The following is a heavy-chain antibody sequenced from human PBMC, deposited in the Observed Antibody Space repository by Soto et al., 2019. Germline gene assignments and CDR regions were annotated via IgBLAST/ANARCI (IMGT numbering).Heavy chain of an antibody. CDR1: GGSFSGYY. D-gene: IGHD3-16*01. V-gene: IGHV4-34*01. CDR2: INHSGST. Sequence: SETLSLTCAVYGGSFSGYYWSWIRQSPGKGLEWIGEINHSGSTNYTPSLKSRVTISVDTSKNQVSLKLSSVTAADTAVYYCARTTAFVSGTYPPAHFDYWGQGTRVTVSS. CDR3: ARTTAFVSGTYPPAHFDY. J-gene: IGHJ4*02.